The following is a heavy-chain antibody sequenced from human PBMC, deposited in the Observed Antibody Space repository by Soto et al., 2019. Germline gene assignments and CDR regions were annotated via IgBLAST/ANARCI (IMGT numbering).Heavy chain of an antibody. CDR2: ISYDGSNK. CDR3: AKDRDYYYGMDV. Sequence: QVQLVESGGGVVQPGRSLRLSCAASGFTFSSYGMHWVRQAPGKGLEWVAVISYDGSNKYYADSVKGRSTISRDNSKNTLYLQMNSLRAEDTAVYYCAKDRDYYYGMDVWGQGTTVTVSS. CDR1: GFTFSSYG. J-gene: IGHJ6*02. V-gene: IGHV3-30*18.